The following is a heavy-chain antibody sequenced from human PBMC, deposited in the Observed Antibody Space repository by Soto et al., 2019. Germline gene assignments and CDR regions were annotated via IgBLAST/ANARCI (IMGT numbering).Heavy chain of an antibody. CDR2: INPSGGST. CDR1: GYTFTSYY. J-gene: IGHJ6*02. V-gene: IGHV1-46*01. CDR3: ARPTLSSGWTYYYYYGMDV. Sequence: ASVKVSCKASGYTFTSYYMHWVRQAPGQGLEWMGIINPSGGSTSYAQKFQGRVTMTRDTSTSTVYMELSSLRSEDTAVYYCARPTLSSGWTYYYYYGMDVWGQGTTVTVSS. D-gene: IGHD6-19*01.